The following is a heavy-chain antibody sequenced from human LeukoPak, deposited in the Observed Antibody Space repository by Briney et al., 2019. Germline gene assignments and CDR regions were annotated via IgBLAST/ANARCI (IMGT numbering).Heavy chain of an antibody. CDR3: ARLYGNYQNYFDY. J-gene: IGHJ4*02. CDR1: GGSISSITYY. D-gene: IGHD1-7*01. V-gene: IGHV4-39*07. CDR2: MYYRGNT. Sequence: SETLSLTCTVSGGSISSITYYCGWIRQPPGKGLEWVGHMYYRGNTFYHPSLKSRVTISVDTSRNQFSLKLRSVTAADTAVYFCARLYGNYQNYFDYWGQGTLVTVSS.